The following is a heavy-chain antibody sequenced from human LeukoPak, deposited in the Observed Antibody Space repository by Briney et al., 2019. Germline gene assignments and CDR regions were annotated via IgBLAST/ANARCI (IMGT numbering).Heavy chain of an antibody. CDR1: GFTLSGSA. Sequence: PGGSLRLSCAASGFTLSGSAMHWVRQASGKGLEWVGRIRSKANSYATAYAASVKGRFTISRDDSKNTAYLQMNSLKTEDTAVYYCTKGGTSDYWGQGTLVTVSS. V-gene: IGHV3-73*01. CDR3: TKGGTSDY. D-gene: IGHD1-1*01. CDR2: IRSKANSYAT. J-gene: IGHJ4*02.